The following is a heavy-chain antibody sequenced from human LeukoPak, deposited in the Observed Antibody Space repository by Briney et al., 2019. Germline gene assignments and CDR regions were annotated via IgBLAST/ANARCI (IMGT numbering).Heavy chain of an antibody. V-gene: IGHV4-4*02. D-gene: IGHD6-19*01. Sequence: SETLSLTCAVSGGSISSSNWWSWVRQPPGKGLEWIGEIYHSGSTNYNPSLKSRVTISVDKSKNQFSLKLSSVTAADTAVYYCARSPVAGRDYFDYWGQGTLVTVSS. J-gene: IGHJ4*02. CDR2: IYHSGST. CDR1: GGSISSSNW. CDR3: ARSPVAGRDYFDY.